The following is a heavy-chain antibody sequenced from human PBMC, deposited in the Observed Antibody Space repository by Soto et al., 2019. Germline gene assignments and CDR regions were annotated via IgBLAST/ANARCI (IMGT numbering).Heavy chain of an antibody. CDR3: ARGDYDSSGYYDSNNWFDP. J-gene: IGHJ5*02. Sequence: SVKVSCKASGGTSSSYAISWVRQAPGQGLEWMGGIIPIFGTANYAQKFQGRVTITADESTSTAYMELSSLRSEDTAVYYCARGDYDSSGYYDSNNWFDPWAREPWSPSPQ. D-gene: IGHD3-22*01. CDR1: GGTSSSYA. CDR2: IIPIFGTA. V-gene: IGHV1-69*13.